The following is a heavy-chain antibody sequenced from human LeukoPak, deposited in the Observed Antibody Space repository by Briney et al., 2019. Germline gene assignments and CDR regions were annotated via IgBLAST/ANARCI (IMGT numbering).Heavy chain of an antibody. J-gene: IGHJ6*02. V-gene: IGHV4-34*01. Sequence: PSETLSLTCAVYGGSFSGYYWSWIRQPPGKGLEWIGEINHSGSTNYNPSLKSRVTISVDTSKNQFSLKLSSVTAADTAVYYCARGVTTVTPLYYYYGMDVWGQGTTVAVSS. CDR2: INHSGST. D-gene: IGHD4-17*01. CDR3: ARGVTTVTPLYYYYGMDV. CDR1: GGSFSGYY.